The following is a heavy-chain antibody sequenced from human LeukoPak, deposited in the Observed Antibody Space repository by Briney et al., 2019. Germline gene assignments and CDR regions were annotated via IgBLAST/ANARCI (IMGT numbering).Heavy chain of an antibody. CDR3: VRAVDGRGNI. J-gene: IGHJ3*02. V-gene: IGHV3-74*01. CDR1: GFTFSSYW. Sequence: VGSHRLSCAASGFTFSSYWMHWVRQAPGKGLQSVSRINTDGSSTSYADSVKGRFTISRDNAKNTLYLQMNSLRAEDTAVYYCVRAVDGRGNIWGQGTMVTVSS. D-gene: IGHD6-19*01. CDR2: INTDGSST.